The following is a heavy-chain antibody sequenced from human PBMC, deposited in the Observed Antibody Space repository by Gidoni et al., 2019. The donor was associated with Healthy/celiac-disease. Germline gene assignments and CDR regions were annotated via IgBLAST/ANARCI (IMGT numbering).Heavy chain of an antibody. CDR1: GFTFSSYG. J-gene: IGHJ6*02. CDR3: AKEGGYDILTGTPRYGMDV. D-gene: IGHD3-9*01. V-gene: IGHV3-30*18. CDR2: ISYDGSNK. Sequence: QVQLVESGGGVVQPGRSLRLSCAASGFTFSSYGMHWVRQAPGKGLEWVAVISYDGSNKYYADSVKGRFTISRDNSKNTLYLQMNSLRAEDTAVYYCAKEGGYDILTGTPRYGMDVWGQGTTVTVSS.